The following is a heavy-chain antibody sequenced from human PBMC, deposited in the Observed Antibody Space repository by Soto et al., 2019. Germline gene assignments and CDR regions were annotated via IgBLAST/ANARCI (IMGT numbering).Heavy chain of an antibody. V-gene: IGHV3-74*03. CDR2: INSDGSST. Sequence: GVSLRLSSAASGFDFSNAWMHWVRQVPGKGLVWVSHINSDGSSTTYADSVKGRFTISRDNARTTVYLQLDSLRVEDTAVYYCARDKSYALAVWGQGTTVTVSS. CDR3: ARDKSYALAV. D-gene: IGHD4-17*01. CDR1: GFDFSNAW. J-gene: IGHJ6*02.